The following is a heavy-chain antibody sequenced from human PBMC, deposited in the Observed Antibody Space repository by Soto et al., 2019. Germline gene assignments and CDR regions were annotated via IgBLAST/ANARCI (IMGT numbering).Heavy chain of an antibody. CDR3: ARVGRRAAGPKNFYYYYYYGMDG. CDR2: IIPIFGTA. J-gene: IGHJ6*02. V-gene: IGHV1-69*13. D-gene: IGHD6-13*01. CDR1: GGTFSSYA. Sequence: GASVKVSCKASGGTFSSYAISWVRQAPGQGLEWMGGIIPIFGTANYAQKFQGRVTITADESTSTAYMELSSLRSEDTAVYYCARVGRRAAGPKNFYYYYYYGMDGWGQRTKVTVSS.